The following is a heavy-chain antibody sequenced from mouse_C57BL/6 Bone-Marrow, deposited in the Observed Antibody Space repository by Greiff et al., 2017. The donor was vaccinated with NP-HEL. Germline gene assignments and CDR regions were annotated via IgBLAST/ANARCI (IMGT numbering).Heavy chain of an antibody. J-gene: IGHJ4*01. CDR2: INPNNGGT. V-gene: IGHV1-22*01. CDR1: GYTFTDYN. Sequence: EVPLQQSGPELVKPGASVKMSCKASGYTFTDYNMHWVKQSHGKSLEWIGYINPNNGGTSYNQKFKGKATLTVKKSSSTADMELRSLTSEDSAVYYCASDLLCGDYAMDYWGQGTSVTVSS. D-gene: IGHD2-1*01. CDR3: ASDLLCGDYAMDY.